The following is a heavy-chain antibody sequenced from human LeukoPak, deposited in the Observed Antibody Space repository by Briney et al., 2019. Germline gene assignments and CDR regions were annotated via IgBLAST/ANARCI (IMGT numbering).Heavy chain of an antibody. D-gene: IGHD3-3*01. Sequence: SSETLSLTCTVSGYSISSGYYWGWIRQPPGKGLEWIGSIYHSGSTYYNPSLKSRVTISVDTSKNQFSLKLSSVTAADTAVYYCARGAIFGVVKDAFDIWGQGTMVTVSS. CDR3: ARGAIFGVVKDAFDI. J-gene: IGHJ3*02. CDR1: GYSISSGYY. V-gene: IGHV4-38-2*02. CDR2: IYHSGST.